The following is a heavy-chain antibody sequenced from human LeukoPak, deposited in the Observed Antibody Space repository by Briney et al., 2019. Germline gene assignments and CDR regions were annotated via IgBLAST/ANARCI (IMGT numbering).Heavy chain of an antibody. CDR3: ARALKWKPFSFDY. Sequence: GASVKVSCKASGYTFTSYGISWVRQAPGQGLEWMGWISAYNGNTNYAQKLQGRVTMTTDTSASTAYMELSRLRSEDTAVYYCARALKWKPFSFDYWGQGTLVTVSS. D-gene: IGHD1-20*01. V-gene: IGHV1-18*01. CDR1: GYTFTSYG. CDR2: ISAYNGNT. J-gene: IGHJ4*02.